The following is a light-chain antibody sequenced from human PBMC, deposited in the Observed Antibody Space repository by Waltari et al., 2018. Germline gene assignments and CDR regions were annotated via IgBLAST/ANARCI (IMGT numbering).Light chain of an antibody. CDR1: QTVNSAH. CDR2: VTS. V-gene: IGKV3-20*01. CDR3: QQYDGNVFT. Sequence: EFVLTQSPGTLSLSPGERATLSCRASQTVNSAHTSWYQQKAGQPPRRLVYVTSTRATGIPDRFSGSGSGTDFTLTISRLEPEDSAVYYCQQYDGNVFTIGPGSVVEI. J-gene: IGKJ3*01.